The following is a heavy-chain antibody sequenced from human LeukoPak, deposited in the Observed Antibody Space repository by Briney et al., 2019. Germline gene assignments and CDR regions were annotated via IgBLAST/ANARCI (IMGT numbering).Heavy chain of an antibody. Sequence: SVKVSCKASGGTFSSYAISWVRQAPGQGLEWMGRIIPILGIANYAQKFQGRVTITADKSTSTAYMELSSLRSEDTAVYYCASSTRFWSGYYSLNYYYYYMDVWGKGTTVTVS. D-gene: IGHD3-3*01. CDR1: GGTFSSYA. V-gene: IGHV1-69*04. CDR2: IIPILGIA. J-gene: IGHJ6*03. CDR3: ASSTRFWSGYYSLNYYYYYMDV.